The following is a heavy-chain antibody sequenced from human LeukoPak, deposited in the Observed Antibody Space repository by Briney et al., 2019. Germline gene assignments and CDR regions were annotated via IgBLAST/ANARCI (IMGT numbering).Heavy chain of an antibody. CDR2: MNPNTGHT. CDR1: GYAFTSYD. V-gene: IGHV1-8*01. Sequence: ASVKVSCKTSGYAFTSYDINWVRQAPGQGLEWMGWMNPNTGHTGSAEQFQGRVTMTRNTSISTAYMELSSLKSEDTATYYCARGRTDCNNGVCYSNYYYMDVWGKRTTVTVSS. CDR3: ARGRTDCNNGVCYSNYYYMDV. J-gene: IGHJ6*03. D-gene: IGHD2-8*01.